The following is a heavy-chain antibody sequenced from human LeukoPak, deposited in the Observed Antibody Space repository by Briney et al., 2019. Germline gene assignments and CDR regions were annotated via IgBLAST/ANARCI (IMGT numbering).Heavy chain of an antibody. D-gene: IGHD6-13*01. J-gene: IGHJ5*02. CDR3: ARDKGYSSSWSTRNWFDP. V-gene: IGHV4-59*01. CDR2: IYYSGST. CDR1: GGSISSYY. Sequence: PSETLSLTCTVSGGSISSYYWSWIRRPPGRGLEWLGYIYYSGSTNYNPSLKSRVTISVDTSKNQFSLKLSSVTAADTAVYYCARDKGYSSSWSTRNWFDPWGQGTLVTVSS.